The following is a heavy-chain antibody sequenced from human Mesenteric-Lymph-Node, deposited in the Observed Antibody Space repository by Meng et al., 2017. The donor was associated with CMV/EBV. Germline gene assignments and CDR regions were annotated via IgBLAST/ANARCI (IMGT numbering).Heavy chain of an antibody. CDR3: ARDDVLLYSAFDV. CDR2: ISSSSSTI. J-gene: IGHJ3*01. Sequence: GESLKISCAASGFTFSSYSMNWVRQAPGKGLEWVSYISSSSSTIYYADSVKGRFTISRDNAKNSLYLQMNSLRPEDTAVYYCARDDVLLYSAFDVWGQGTMVTVSS. D-gene: IGHD2-2*02. CDR1: GFTFSSYS. V-gene: IGHV3-48*04.